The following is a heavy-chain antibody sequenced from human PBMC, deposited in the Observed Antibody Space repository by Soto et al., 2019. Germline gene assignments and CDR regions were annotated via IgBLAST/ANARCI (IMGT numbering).Heavy chain of an antibody. CDR1: GFTFSSYW. Sequence: GGSLRLSCAASGFTFSSYWMSWVRQAPGKGLEWVANIKQDGSEKYYVDSVKGRFTISRDNAKNSLYLQMNSLRAEDTAVYYCARIGETLGYCSSTSCYQYYFDYWGQGTLVTVSS. J-gene: IGHJ4*02. V-gene: IGHV3-7*01. D-gene: IGHD2-2*01. CDR2: IKQDGSEK. CDR3: ARIGETLGYCSSTSCYQYYFDY.